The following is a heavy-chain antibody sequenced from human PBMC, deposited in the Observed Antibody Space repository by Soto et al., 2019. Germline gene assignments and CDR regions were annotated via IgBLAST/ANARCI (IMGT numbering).Heavy chain of an antibody. Sequence: SETLSLTCAVYGGSFSGYCWSWIRQPPGKGLEWIGEINHSGSANYNPSLKSRVTISVDTSKNQFSLKLSSVTAADTAVYYCARGIAARPDNWFDPWGQGTLVTVSS. CDR1: GGSFSGYC. CDR2: INHSGSA. D-gene: IGHD6-6*01. V-gene: IGHV4-34*01. CDR3: ARGIAARPDNWFDP. J-gene: IGHJ5*02.